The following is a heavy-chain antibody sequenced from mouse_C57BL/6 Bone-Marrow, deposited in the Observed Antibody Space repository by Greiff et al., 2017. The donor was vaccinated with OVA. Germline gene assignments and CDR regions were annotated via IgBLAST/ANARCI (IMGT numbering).Heavy chain of an antibody. V-gene: IGHV1-4*01. CDR1: GYTFTSYT. J-gene: IGHJ2*01. CDR3: ARVGATVVDY. Sequence: QVQLQQSGAELARPGASVKMSCKASGYTFTSYTMHWVKQRPGQGLEWIGYINPSSGYTKYNQKFKDKATLTADKSSSTAYMQLSSLTSEDSAVEYCARVGATVVDYWGQGTTLTVSA. CDR2: INPSSGYT. D-gene: IGHD1-1*01.